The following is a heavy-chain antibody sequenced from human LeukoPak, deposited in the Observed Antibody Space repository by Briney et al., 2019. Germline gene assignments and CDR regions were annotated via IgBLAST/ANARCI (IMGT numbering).Heavy chain of an antibody. J-gene: IGHJ6*02. V-gene: IGHV4-39*01. CDR3: ARPFPFPPSGYYYYYGMDV. CDR1: GGSISSSSYY. CDR2: IYYSGST. Sequence: PSETLSLTCTVSGGSISSSSYYWGWIRQPPGKGLEWIGSIYYSGSTYYNPSLKSRVTISVDTSKNQFSLKLSSVTAADTAVYYCARPFPFPPSGYYYYYGMDVWGQGTTVTVSS. D-gene: IGHD2/OR15-2a*01.